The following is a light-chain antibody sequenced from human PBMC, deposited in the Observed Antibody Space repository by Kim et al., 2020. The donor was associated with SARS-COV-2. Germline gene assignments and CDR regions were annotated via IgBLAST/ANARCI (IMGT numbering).Light chain of an antibody. CDR3: QQSYSNPPT. Sequence: DIQMTQSPSSLSASVGDRVTITCRASQTISGYLNWYQQKPGKAPKLLIYAASSLLGGVPSRFSGSGSGTDFTLTISSLQPEDFATYHCQQSYSNPPTFGQGTKVDIK. V-gene: IGKV1-39*01. CDR2: AAS. J-gene: IGKJ1*01. CDR1: QTISGY.